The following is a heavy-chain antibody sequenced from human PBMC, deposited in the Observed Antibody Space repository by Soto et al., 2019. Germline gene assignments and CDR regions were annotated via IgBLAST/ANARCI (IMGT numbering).Heavy chain of an antibody. V-gene: IGHV4-59*01. Sequence: GKRLERIRYLYYTGSTNYNPSLKSRVTMSVDTSKNQFTLKLSSVTAADTAVYYCFFFRADDGIRHSVPVSAFLLHRSSDL. CDR3: FFFRADDGIRHSVPVSAFLLHRSSDL. CDR2: LYYTGST. J-gene: IGHJ2*01. D-gene: IGHD3-3*01.